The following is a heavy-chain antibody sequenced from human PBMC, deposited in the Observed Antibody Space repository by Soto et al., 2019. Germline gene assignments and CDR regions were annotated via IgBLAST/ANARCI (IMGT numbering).Heavy chain of an antibody. CDR3: ARPGAAAGPEYYGMDV. CDR1: GYTFTSYY. Sequence: ASVKVSCKASGYTFTSYYIRWVRQAPGQGLEWMGIINPNGGSRTYAQKFQGRVTMTRDTSTSSVYMELSSLRSEDTAVYYCARPGAAAGPEYYGMDVWGQGTTVTVSS. CDR2: INPNGGSR. D-gene: IGHD6-13*01. J-gene: IGHJ6*02. V-gene: IGHV1-46*01.